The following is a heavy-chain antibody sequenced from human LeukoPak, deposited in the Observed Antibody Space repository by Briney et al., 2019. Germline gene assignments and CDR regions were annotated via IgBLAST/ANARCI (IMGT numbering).Heavy chain of an antibody. D-gene: IGHD1-26*01. J-gene: IGHJ4*02. V-gene: IGHV3-53*01. Sequence: PGGSMRLSCAASGSIVSNNYMNWVRQAPGKGLEWVSIIYANGNSYYEDSVKGRFTISRDNSKTGMYLQMDSLRAEDTAMYYCVREDLGIEYWGQGTLVIVSS. CDR3: VREDLGIEY. CDR1: GSIVSNNY. CDR2: IYANGNS.